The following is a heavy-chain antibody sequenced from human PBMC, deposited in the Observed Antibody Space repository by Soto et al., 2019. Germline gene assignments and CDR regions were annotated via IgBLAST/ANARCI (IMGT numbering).Heavy chain of an antibody. J-gene: IGHJ4*02. CDR3: ARLGSASGGFFDY. V-gene: IGHV5-51*01. D-gene: IGHD3-10*01. Sequence: PGESLKISCKGSGYSFTSYWIGWVRQMPGKGLEWMGIIYPGDSDTRYSPSFQGQVTMSADKSISTAYLQWNSLKASDTAMYYCARLGSASGGFFDYWGQGTLVTVSS. CDR1: GYSFTSYW. CDR2: IYPGDSDT.